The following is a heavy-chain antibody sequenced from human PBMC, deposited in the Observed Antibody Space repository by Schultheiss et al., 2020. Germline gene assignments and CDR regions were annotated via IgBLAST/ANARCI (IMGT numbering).Heavy chain of an antibody. CDR2: IYYSGST. CDR1: GGSVSSGSYY. V-gene: IGHV4-61*01. CDR3: ARGLEQWLGRWFDP. D-gene: IGHD6-19*01. Sequence: SETLSLTCTVSGGSVSSGSYYWSWIRQPPGKGLEWIGYIYYSGSTNYNPSLKSRVTISVDTSKNQFSLKLNSVTPEDTAVYYCARGLEQWLGRWFDPWGQGTLVTVSS. J-gene: IGHJ5*02.